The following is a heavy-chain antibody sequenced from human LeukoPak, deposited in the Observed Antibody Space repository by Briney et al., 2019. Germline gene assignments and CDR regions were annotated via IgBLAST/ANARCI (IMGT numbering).Heavy chain of an antibody. Sequence: GGSLRLSCAASGFTFSSYGMHWGREAPGKGLEWVAVISYDGSNKYYADSVKGRFTISRDNSKNTLYLQMNSLRAEDTAVYYCAKDQGGGIAAAGTGFDYWGQGTLVTVSS. CDR2: ISYDGSNK. CDR3: AKDQGGGIAAAGTGFDY. J-gene: IGHJ4*02. D-gene: IGHD6-13*01. V-gene: IGHV3-30*18. CDR1: GFTFSSYG.